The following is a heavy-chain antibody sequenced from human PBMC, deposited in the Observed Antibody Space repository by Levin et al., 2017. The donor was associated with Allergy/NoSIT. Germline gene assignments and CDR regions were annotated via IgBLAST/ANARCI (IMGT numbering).Heavy chain of an antibody. CDR1: GGTFSSYA. D-gene: IGHD3-3*01. J-gene: IGHJ3*02. Sequence: GASVKVSCKASGGTFSSYAISWVRQAPGQGLEWMGGIIPIFGTANYAQKFQGRVTITADESTSTAYMKLSSLRSEDTAVYYCARGRDARDLFGVATHHDAFDIWGQGTMVTVSS. V-gene: IGHV1-69*13. CDR3: ARGRDARDLFGVATHHDAFDI. CDR2: IIPIFGTA.